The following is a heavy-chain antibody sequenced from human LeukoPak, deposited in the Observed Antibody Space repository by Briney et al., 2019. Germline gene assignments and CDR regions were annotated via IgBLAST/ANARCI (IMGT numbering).Heavy chain of an antibody. CDR2: FDSENNKM. Sequence: ASVKVSCKISVYSLSDLSIHWVREAPGEGLEWMGGFDSENNKMVYSQKFQGRVTMTEDTSADTAYMELTSLRSEDTAVYFCATDRVYRSSGTSWGFFVYWGQGTLVIVSS. J-gene: IGHJ4*02. CDR3: ATDRVYRSSGTSWGFFVY. D-gene: IGHD6-19*01. V-gene: IGHV1-24*01. CDR1: VYSLSDLS.